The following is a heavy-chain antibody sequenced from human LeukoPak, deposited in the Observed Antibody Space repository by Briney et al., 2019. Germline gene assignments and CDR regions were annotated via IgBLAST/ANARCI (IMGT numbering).Heavy chain of an antibody. J-gene: IGHJ6*02. V-gene: IGHV1-3*01. CDR1: GYTFTSYA. Sequence: ASVKVSCKASGYTFTSYAMHWVRQAPRQRLEWMGLINAGNGSTKYSQKFQGRVTITRDTSASTAYMELSSLRSEDTAVYYCARVMRHIVVVPSYGMDVWGQGTTVTVSS. CDR2: INAGNGST. CDR3: ARVMRHIVVVPSYGMDV. D-gene: IGHD2-21*01.